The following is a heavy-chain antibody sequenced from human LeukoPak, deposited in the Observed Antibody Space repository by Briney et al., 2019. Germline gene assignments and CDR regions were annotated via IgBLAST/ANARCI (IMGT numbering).Heavy chain of an antibody. CDR1: GFTFSSYA. Sequence: GGSLRLSCAASGFTFSSYAMSWVRQAPGKGLEWVSAISGSGGSTYYADPVKGRFTISRDNSKNTLYLQMNSLRAEDTAVYYCATHLSSSWYWELDYWGQGTLVTVSS. CDR2: ISGSGGST. V-gene: IGHV3-23*01. D-gene: IGHD6-13*01. J-gene: IGHJ4*02. CDR3: ATHLSSSWYWELDY.